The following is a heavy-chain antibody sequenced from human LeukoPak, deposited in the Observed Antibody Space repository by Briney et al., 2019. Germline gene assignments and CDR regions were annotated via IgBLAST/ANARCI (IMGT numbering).Heavy chain of an antibody. V-gene: IGHV3-23*01. Sequence: GGSLRLSRAASGFTFSSYAMSWVRQAPGKGLEWVSAISGSGGSTYYADSVKGRFTISRDNSKNTLYLQMNSLRAEDTAVYYCAKDAPTYYYDSSGYAQDYGMDVWGQGTTVTVSS. J-gene: IGHJ6*02. CDR1: GFTFSSYA. D-gene: IGHD3-22*01. CDR3: AKDAPTYYYDSSGYAQDYGMDV. CDR2: ISGSGGST.